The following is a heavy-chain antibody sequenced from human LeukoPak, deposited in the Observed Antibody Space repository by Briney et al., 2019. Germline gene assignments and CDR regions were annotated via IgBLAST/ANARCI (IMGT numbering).Heavy chain of an antibody. Sequence: SETLSLTCTVSGGSFSGYYWSWIRQPPGKGLEWIGFIYYSGNTNYNPSLKSRVAISLATSKNQFSLTLSSVTAADTAVYYSARHFDAFDIWGPGTMVTVSS. J-gene: IGHJ3*02. CDR1: GGSFSGYY. CDR2: IYYSGNT. CDR3: ARHFDAFDI. V-gene: IGHV4-59*08.